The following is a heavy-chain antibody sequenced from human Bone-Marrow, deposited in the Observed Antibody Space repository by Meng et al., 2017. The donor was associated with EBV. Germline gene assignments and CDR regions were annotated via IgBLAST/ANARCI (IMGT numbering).Heavy chain of an antibody. J-gene: IGHJ4*02. D-gene: IGHD4-17*01. CDR2: INHGGST. Sequence: QVPLHQCGECLCQPSQTLSLTCAVYGGSFSDSSWNWIRQAPGKGLEWIGEINHGGSTKYNPSLKNRVFLSVDTSKNQFSLKLKSVTATDTAVYYCARGGGVGYGIYVNYWGQGTLVTVSS. CDR1: GGSFSDSS. V-gene: IGHV4-34*01. CDR3: ARGGGVGYGIYVNY.